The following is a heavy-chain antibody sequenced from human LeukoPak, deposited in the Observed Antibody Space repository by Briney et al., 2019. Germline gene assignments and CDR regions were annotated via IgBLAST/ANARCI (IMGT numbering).Heavy chain of an antibody. D-gene: IGHD5-24*01. CDR1: GYTFTGYY. V-gene: IGHV1-46*01. J-gene: IGHJ6*03. CDR3: ARVLQNYYYYMDV. CDR2: INPSGGST. Sequence: GASVKVSCKASGYTFTGYYMHWVRQAPGQGLEWMGIINPSGGSTSYAQKFQGRVTMTRDMSTSTVYMELSSLRSEDTAVYYCARVLQNYYYYMDVWGKGTTVTVSS.